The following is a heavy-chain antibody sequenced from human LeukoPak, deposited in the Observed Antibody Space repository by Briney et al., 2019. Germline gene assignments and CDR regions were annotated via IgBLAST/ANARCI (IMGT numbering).Heavy chain of an antibody. D-gene: IGHD3-16*01. CDR3: ARFTPQGYGWGGYNRFDP. J-gene: IGHJ5*02. CDR2: INHSGST. Sequence: SETLSLTCAVYGGSFSGYYWSWIRQPPGKGLEWIGEINHSGSTNYNPSLKSRVTISVGTSKNQFSLNLTSVTAADTAVYYCARFTPQGYGWGGYNRFDPWGQGTLVTVSS. V-gene: IGHV4-34*01. CDR1: GGSFSGYY.